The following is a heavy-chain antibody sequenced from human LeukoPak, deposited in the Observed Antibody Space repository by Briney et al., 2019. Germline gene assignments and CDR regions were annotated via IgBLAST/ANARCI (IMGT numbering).Heavy chain of an antibody. D-gene: IGHD2-2*01. CDR3: ARGGYQPYYYMDV. Sequence: PGGSLRLSCAASGFTFSSYGMHWVRQAPGKGLEWVAVIWYGGSNKYYADSVKGRFTISRDNSKNIVYLQMDSLRVDDTALYYCARGGYQPYYYMDVWGTGTTVTVSS. V-gene: IGHV3-33*08. CDR2: IWYGGSNK. J-gene: IGHJ6*03. CDR1: GFTFSSYG.